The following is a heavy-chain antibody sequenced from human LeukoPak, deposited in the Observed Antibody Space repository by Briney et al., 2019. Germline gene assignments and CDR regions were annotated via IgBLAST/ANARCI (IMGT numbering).Heavy chain of an antibody. CDR1: GFSLSTSGVG. Sequence: SGPTLVKPTQTLTLTCTFSGFSLSTSGVGVGWIRQPPGKALEWLALIYWNDDKRYSPSLKSRLTITKDTSKNQVVLTMTNMDPVDTATYYCARIRSKYYYDSDASYYGVDVWGRGTTVTVSS. CDR2: IYWNDDK. D-gene: IGHD3-22*01. V-gene: IGHV2-5*01. J-gene: IGHJ6*02. CDR3: ARIRSKYYYDSDASYYGVDV.